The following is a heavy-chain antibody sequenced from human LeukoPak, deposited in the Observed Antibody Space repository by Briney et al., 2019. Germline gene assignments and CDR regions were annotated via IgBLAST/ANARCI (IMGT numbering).Heavy chain of an antibody. V-gene: IGHV4-34*01. CDR3: ARQVAPHAAFDI. CDR2: INHSGST. CDR1: GGSFSDYF. Sequence: SETLSLTCAVYGGSFSDYFWSWIRQPPGKGLEWIEEINHSGSTNYNPSLKSRVTISVDKSKNQFSLKLSSVTAADTAVYYCARQVAPHAAFDIWGQGTMVTVSS. J-gene: IGHJ3*02.